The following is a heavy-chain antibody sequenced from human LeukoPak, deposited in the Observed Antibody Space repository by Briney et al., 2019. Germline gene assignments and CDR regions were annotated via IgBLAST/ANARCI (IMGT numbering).Heavy chain of an antibody. CDR1: GASISTYY. CDR2: ISNTGTT. V-gene: IGHV4-59*08. D-gene: IGHD4-17*01. Sequence: NPSETLSLTCTVSGASISTYYWSWIRQPPGRGLEWIGYISNTGTTNYNPSLKNRVTISVDTSRNHFSLRLTSVTATDTAVYYCSRQQWDHGDRFDPWGLGTLVTVSS. CDR3: SRQQWDHGDRFDP. J-gene: IGHJ5*02.